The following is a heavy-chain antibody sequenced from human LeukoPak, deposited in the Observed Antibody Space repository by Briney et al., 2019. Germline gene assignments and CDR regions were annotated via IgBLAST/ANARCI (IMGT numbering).Heavy chain of an antibody. CDR3: ARGSTGRYYYDSSGYVGSEGY. D-gene: IGHD3-22*01. J-gene: IGHJ4*02. CDR1: GGSFSGYY. Sequence: SETLSLTCAVYGGSFSGYYWSWIRQPPGKGLEWIGEINHSGSTNYNPSLKSRVTISVDTSKNQFSLKLSSVTAADTVVYYCARGSTGRYYYDSSGYVGSEGYWGQGTLVTVSS. V-gene: IGHV4-34*01. CDR2: INHSGST.